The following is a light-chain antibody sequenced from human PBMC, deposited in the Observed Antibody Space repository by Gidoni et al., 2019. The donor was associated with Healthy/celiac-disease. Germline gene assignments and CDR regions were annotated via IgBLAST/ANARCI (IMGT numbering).Light chain of an antibody. V-gene: IGLV2-23*02. J-gene: IGLJ2*01. CDR3: CSYAGTV. CDR1: SSAVGSYNF. Sequence: QSALTPPASESGSPGQSITISCTATSSAVGSYNFVSWYQQHPGKAPKLMIYEVSKRPSGVSNRFSGSKSGNTASLTISGLQAEDEADYYCCSYAGTVFGGGTKLTVL. CDR2: EVS.